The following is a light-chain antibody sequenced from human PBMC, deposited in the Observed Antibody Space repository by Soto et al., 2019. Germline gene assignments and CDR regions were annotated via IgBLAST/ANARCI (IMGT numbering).Light chain of an antibody. CDR2: DVS. V-gene: IGLV2-14*01. CDR1: SSDVGGYNY. J-gene: IGLJ1*01. CDR3: SSYTSSRTLLYV. Sequence: QSVLTQPASVSGSSGQSVTISCPGTSSDVGGYNYVSWYQQHPGKAPKLMIYDVSNRPSGVSNRFSGSKSGNTASLTISGLQAEDEADYYCSSYTSSRTLLYVFGTGTKVTVL.